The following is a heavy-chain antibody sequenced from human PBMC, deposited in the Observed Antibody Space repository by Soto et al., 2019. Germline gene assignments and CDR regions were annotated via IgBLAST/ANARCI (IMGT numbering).Heavy chain of an antibody. CDR1: VGSFSGDY. Sequence: SETLSLTWAVYVGSFSGDYWSWIRQPPGKGLEWIGEINHSGRTNYNPSLKGRVTISVDTSKNQFSLKLSSVTAADTAIYFCARESPTVRGTTIFDYWGQGTLVTVSS. V-gene: IGHV4-34*01. J-gene: IGHJ4*02. CDR3: ARESPTVRGTTIFDY. CDR2: INHSGRT. D-gene: IGHD3-10*01.